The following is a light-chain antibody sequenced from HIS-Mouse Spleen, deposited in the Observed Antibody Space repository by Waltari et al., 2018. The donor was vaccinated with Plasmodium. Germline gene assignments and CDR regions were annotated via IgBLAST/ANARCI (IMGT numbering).Light chain of an antibody. CDR2: QDR. Sequence: SYELTQPPSVSVSPGQTASITCSGDKLGAKYACWYQQKPGQSPVLVIYQDRKRPSGFPERFSGSNSGNTATLTISGTQAMDEADYYCQAWDSSTVVFGGGTKLTVL. J-gene: IGLJ2*01. V-gene: IGLV3-1*01. CDR3: QAWDSSTVV. CDR1: KLGAKY.